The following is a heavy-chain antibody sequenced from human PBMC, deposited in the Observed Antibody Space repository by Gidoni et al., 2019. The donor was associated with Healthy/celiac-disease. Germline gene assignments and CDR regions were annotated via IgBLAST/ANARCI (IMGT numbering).Heavy chain of an antibody. CDR2: IGTAGET. V-gene: IGHV3-13*04. CDR1: GFTFSSYD. Sequence: EVQLVESGGGLVQPGGSLRLSCAASGFTFSSYDMHWVRQATGKGLEWVSAIGTAGETYYPGSVKGRFTISRENAKNSLYLQMNSLRAGDTAVYYCARGWGSGYDPESGYFDLWGRGTLVTVSS. J-gene: IGHJ2*01. CDR3: ARGWGSGYDPESGYFDL. D-gene: IGHD5-12*01.